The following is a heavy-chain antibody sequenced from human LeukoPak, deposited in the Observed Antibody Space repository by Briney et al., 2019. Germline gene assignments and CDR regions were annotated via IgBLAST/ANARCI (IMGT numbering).Heavy chain of an antibody. CDR3: ARMWYSGSYAAIYYYYYMDV. D-gene: IGHD1-26*01. J-gene: IGHJ6*03. Sequence: GASVKVSCKASGYTFTSYGISWVRQAPGQGLEWMGWISAYNGNTNYAQKLQGRVTMTTDTSTSTAYMELRSLRSDDTAVYYCARMWYSGSYAAIYYYYYMDVWGKGTTVTVSS. CDR2: ISAYNGNT. CDR1: GYTFTSYG. V-gene: IGHV1-18*01.